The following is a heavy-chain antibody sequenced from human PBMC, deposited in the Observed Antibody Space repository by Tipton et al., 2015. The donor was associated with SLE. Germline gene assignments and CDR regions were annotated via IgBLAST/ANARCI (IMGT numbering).Heavy chain of an antibody. CDR3: ARTSDY. Sequence: TLSLTCAVYGGSFNDYYWTWIRQPPGKGLEWIGEITHDGSANYNSSLKSRLTMSVDTPKNQVSLKLTSVTAADTAVYYCARTSDYWGQGTLVTVSS. CDR1: GGSFNDYY. CDR2: ITHDGSA. J-gene: IGHJ4*02. V-gene: IGHV4-34*01.